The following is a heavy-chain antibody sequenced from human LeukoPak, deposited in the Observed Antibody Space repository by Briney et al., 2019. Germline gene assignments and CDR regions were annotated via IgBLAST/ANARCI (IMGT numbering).Heavy chain of an antibody. CDR1: GYTFTSYD. CDR3: ARARGERVVVAAY. J-gene: IGHJ4*02. V-gene: IGHV1-8*01. Sequence: GASVKVSGKASGYTFTSYDINGVRQATGQGLEWMGWMNPNSGNTGYAQKFQGRVTMTRNTSISTAYMELSSLRSEDTAVYYCARARGERVVVAAYWGQGTLVTVSS. D-gene: IGHD2-15*01. CDR2: MNPNSGNT.